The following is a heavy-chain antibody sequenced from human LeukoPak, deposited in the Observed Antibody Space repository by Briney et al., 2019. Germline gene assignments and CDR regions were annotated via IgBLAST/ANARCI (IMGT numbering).Heavy chain of an antibody. CDR2: IYYSGST. D-gene: IGHD5-18*01. CDR1: GGSTSSYY. J-gene: IGHJ4*02. V-gene: IGHV4-59*01. CDR3: ARGNTAMVAYYFDY. Sequence: SETLSLTCTVSGGSTSSYYWSWIRQPPGKGLEWIGYIYYSGSTNYNPSLKSRVTISVDTSKNQFSLKLSSVTAADTAVYYCARGNTAMVAYYFDYWGQGTLVTVSS.